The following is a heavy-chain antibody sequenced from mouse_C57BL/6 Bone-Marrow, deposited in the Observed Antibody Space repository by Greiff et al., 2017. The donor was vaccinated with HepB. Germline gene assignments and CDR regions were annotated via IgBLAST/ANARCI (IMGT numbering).Heavy chain of an antibody. Sequence: QVQLQQPGAELVRPGSSVKLSCKASGYTFTSYWMHWVKQRPIQGLEWIGNIDPSDSETHYNQKFKDKATLTVDKSSSTAYMQLSSLTSEDSAVYYCARYGSSYEWYFDVWGTGTTVTVSS. CDR1: GYTFTSYW. D-gene: IGHD1-1*01. CDR3: ARYGSSYEWYFDV. J-gene: IGHJ1*03. CDR2: IDPSDSET. V-gene: IGHV1-52*01.